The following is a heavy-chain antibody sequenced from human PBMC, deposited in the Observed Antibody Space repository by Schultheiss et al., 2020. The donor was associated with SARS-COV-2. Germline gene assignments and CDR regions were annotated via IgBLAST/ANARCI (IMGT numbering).Heavy chain of an antibody. CDR1: GFTFSSYG. CDR2: ISYDGSNK. D-gene: IGHD4-11*01. V-gene: IGHV3-30*03. CDR3: ARELTDSTEIDY. Sequence: GGSLRLSCAASGFTFSSYGMHWVRQAPGKGLEWVAVISYDGSNKYYADSVKGRFTISRDNSKNTLYLQMNSLRAEDTAVYYCARELTDSTEIDYWGQGTLVTVSS. J-gene: IGHJ4*02.